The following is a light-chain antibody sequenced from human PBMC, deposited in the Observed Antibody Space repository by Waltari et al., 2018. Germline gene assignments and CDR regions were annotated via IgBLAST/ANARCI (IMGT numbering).Light chain of an antibody. CDR3: MQGIHWPFT. CDR2: KVS. J-gene: IGKJ3*01. CDR1: QSLVYTDGNTY. V-gene: IGKV2-30*01. Sequence: DVVMTQSPLSLPVTLGQPASISCRSGQSLVYTDGNTYLSWFKQRPGQSPRRLIYKVSNRDSGVPDRFSGSGSGTDFTLKISGVEAEDIGIYYCMQGIHWPFTFGPGTKVDIK.